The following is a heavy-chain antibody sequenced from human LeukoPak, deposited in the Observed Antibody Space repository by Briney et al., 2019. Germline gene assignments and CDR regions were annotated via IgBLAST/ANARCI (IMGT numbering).Heavy chain of an antibody. CDR1: GGSISSYH. V-gene: IGHV4-59*01. CDR3: ARVGGYYDNSGYYYLGN. J-gene: IGHJ4*02. CDR2: IYYSGSS. D-gene: IGHD3-22*01. Sequence: PSETLSLTCTVYGGSISSYHWTWIRQPPGKGLEWIGSIYYSGSSNYNPSLKRRVTISVDTSKNQFSLKLNSVTAADTAVYYCARVGGYYDNSGYYYLGNWGQGTLVTVSS.